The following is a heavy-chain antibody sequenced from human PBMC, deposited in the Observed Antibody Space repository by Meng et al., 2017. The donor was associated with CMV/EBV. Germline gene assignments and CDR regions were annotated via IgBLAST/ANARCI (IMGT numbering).Heavy chain of an antibody. CDR1: GFTFSSYA. CDR3: ARDSSRRNDFWSGSGQGYFDF. D-gene: IGHD3-3*01. Sequence: GGSLRLSCAASGFTFSSYAMHWVRQAPGKGLEWVAVISYDGSNKYYADSVKGRFTISRDNSKNTLYLQMNSLRAEDTAVYYCARDSSRRNDFWSGSGQGYFDFWGRGTLVTVSS. CDR2: ISYDGSNK. J-gene: IGHJ2*01. V-gene: IGHV3-30*04.